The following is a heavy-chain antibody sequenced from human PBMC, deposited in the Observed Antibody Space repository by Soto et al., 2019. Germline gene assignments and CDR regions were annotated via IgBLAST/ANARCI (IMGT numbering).Heavy chain of an antibody. J-gene: IGHJ6*02. D-gene: IGHD2-2*01. V-gene: IGHV3-30-3*01. CDR1: GFTFSSYA. Sequence: GGSLRLSCAASGFTFSSYAMHWVRQAPGKGLEWVAVISYDGSNKYYADSVKGRFTISRDNSKNTRYLQMNSLRAEDTAVYYCARALGYCSSTSCYAGRPTLYYYYGMDVWGQGTTVTVSS. CDR3: ARALGYCSSTSCYAGRPTLYYYYGMDV. CDR2: ISYDGSNK.